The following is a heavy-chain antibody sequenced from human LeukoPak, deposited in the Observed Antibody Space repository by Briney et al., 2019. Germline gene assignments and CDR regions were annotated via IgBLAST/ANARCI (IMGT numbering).Heavy chain of an antibody. V-gene: IGHV3-48*03. J-gene: IGHJ4*02. CDR1: GFTFSMYE. CDR3: ARVTSYLHYFDS. D-gene: IGHD2-2*01. CDR2: IKSSGSTI. Sequence: GGSLRVSCAAFGFTFSMYEMNWVRQAPGKGLEWVSYIKSSGSTINYADSVKGRFTISRDNAKNSLYLQMNSLRAEDTAVYYCARVTSYLHYFDSWGQGTLVTVSS.